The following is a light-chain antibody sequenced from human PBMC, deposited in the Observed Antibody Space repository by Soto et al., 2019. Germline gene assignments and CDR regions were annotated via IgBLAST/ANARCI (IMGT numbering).Light chain of an antibody. Sequence: DIQMTQSPSTLSASVGDRFTITCRASQSISSWLAWYQQKPGKAPKLLIYDASSLESGVPSRFSGSGSGTEFTLTISSLQPDDFATYYCQQYNTYSFFGQGTKVDIK. V-gene: IGKV1-5*01. J-gene: IGKJ1*01. CDR2: DAS. CDR1: QSISSW. CDR3: QQYNTYSF.